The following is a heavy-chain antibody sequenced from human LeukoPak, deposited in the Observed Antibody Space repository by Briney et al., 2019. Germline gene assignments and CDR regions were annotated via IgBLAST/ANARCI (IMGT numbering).Heavy chain of an antibody. CDR3: ARPRNTGYEYYLDY. CDR1: GGSISSYY. Sequence: SETLSLTCTVSGGSISSYYWSWIRQPPGKGLEWIGYIYYSGSTNYNPSLKSRVTISVDTSKNQFSLKLSSVTDADTAVYYCARPRNTGYEYYLDYWGQGTLVTVSS. J-gene: IGHJ4*02. D-gene: IGHD5-12*01. V-gene: IGHV4-59*12. CDR2: IYYSGST.